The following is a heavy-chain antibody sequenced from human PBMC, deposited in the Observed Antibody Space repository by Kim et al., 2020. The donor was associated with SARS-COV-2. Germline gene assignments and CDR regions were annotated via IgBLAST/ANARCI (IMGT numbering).Heavy chain of an antibody. D-gene: IGHD3-10*01. CDR3: ARELITMVRGVRDSLGY. J-gene: IGHJ4*02. CDR2: INPTSGGT. V-gene: IGHV1-2*02. Sequence: EWKGWINPTSGGTNYAQKLQGRVTMIRDTSISTAYMELSRLRSDDTAVYYCARELITMVRGVRDSLGYWGQGTLVTVSS.